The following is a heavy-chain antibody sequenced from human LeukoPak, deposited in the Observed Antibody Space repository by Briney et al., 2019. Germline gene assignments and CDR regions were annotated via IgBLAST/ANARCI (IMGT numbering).Heavy chain of an antibody. CDR3: ARDEWERLHAFDI. CDR1: GGTFSSYA. J-gene: IGHJ3*02. CDR2: IIPILGIA. D-gene: IGHD1-26*01. V-gene: IGHV1-69*04. Sequence: ASVKLSCKASGGTFSSYAISWVRQAPGQGLEWMGRIIPILGIANYAQKFQGRVTITADKSTSTAYMELSSLRSEDTAVYYCARDEWERLHAFDIWGQGTMVTVSS.